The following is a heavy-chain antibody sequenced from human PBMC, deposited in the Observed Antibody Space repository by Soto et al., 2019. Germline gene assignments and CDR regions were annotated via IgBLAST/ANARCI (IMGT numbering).Heavy chain of an antibody. CDR1: GGSISSGGHY. CDR3: ARDAMGYSHGTGGFDP. Sequence: QVQLRESGPGLVKPSQTLSLTCTVSGGSISSGGHYWNWIRQHPVKGLEWIGYIYYSGSTYYNPSLKSRIPLSVDTSKNQFSLKVNSVTAADTAVYYCARDAMGYSHGTGGFDPWGQGTLVTVSS. J-gene: IGHJ5*02. D-gene: IGHD5-18*01. V-gene: IGHV4-31*03. CDR2: IYYSGST.